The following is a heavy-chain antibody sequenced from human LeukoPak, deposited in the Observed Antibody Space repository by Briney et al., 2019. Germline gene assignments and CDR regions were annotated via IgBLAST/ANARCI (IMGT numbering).Heavy chain of an antibody. D-gene: IGHD3-3*01. V-gene: IGHV3-30-3*01. J-gene: IGHJ3*02. Sequence: PGGSLRLSCAASGFTFSSYAMHWVRQAPGKGLEWVAVISYDGSNKYYADSVKGRFTISRDNSKNTLYLQMNSLRAEDTAVYYCAKDPLITIFGVVRDDAFDIWGQGTMVTVSS. CDR1: GFTFSSYA. CDR2: ISYDGSNK. CDR3: AKDPLITIFGVVRDDAFDI.